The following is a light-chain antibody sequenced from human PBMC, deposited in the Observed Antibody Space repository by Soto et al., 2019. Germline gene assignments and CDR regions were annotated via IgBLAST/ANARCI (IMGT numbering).Light chain of an antibody. CDR2: GAS. J-gene: IGKJ1*01. Sequence: DIQMTQSPSSLSASVGDRVTITCRANQDISYYLAWYQQKQGKVPKLLIYGASTLQSGVPSRFSGSGSGTDFTLTIASLQPEDFATYFCQQSYSRPRTFGQGTKVDI. V-gene: IGKV1-27*01. CDR3: QQSYSRPRT. CDR1: QDISYY.